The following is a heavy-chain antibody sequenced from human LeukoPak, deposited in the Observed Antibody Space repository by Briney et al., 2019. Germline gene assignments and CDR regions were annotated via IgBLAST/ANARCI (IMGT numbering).Heavy chain of an antibody. D-gene: IGHD5-18*01. CDR3: AKDRSYGLEY. Sequence: GGSLRLSCAASGFTFSNYAMSWVRQAPGRGLEWVSGISGSGGSTYYADSVKGRFTISRDNSKNTLYLQMNSLRAEDTAVYCFAKDRSYGLEYWGQGTLVTVSS. J-gene: IGHJ4*02. V-gene: IGHV3-23*01. CDR2: ISGSGGST. CDR1: GFTFSNYA.